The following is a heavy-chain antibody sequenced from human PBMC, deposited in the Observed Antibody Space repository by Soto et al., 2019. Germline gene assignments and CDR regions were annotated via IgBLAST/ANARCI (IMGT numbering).Heavy chain of an antibody. CDR1: GGSISSGGYS. J-gene: IGHJ6*02. V-gene: IGHV4-30-2*01. Sequence: SETLSLTCAVSGGSISSGGYSWSWIRQPPGKGLEWIGEINHSGSTNYNPSLKSRVTISVDTSKNQFSLKLSSVTAADTAVYYCARVRYNWNGGGMDVWGQGTTVTVSS. CDR3: ARVRYNWNGGGMDV. CDR2: INHSGST. D-gene: IGHD1-1*01.